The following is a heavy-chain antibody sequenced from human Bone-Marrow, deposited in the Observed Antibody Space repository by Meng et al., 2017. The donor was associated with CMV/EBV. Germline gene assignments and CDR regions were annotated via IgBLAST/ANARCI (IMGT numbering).Heavy chain of an antibody. J-gene: IGHJ6*02. Sequence: GSLRLSCAVYGGSFSGYYWSWIRQPPGKGLEWIGEINHSGSTNYNPSLKSRVTISVDTSKNQFSLKLSSVTAADTAVYYCSRVSRYSHNWPPRLDGMDVWGQGTTVTVSS. V-gene: IGHV4-34*01. CDR3: SRVSRYSHNWPPRLDGMDV. CDR2: INHSGST. CDR1: GGSFSGYY. D-gene: IGHD1-1*01.